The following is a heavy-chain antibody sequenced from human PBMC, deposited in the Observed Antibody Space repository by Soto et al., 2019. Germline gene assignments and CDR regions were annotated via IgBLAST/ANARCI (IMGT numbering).Heavy chain of an antibody. Sequence: QVQLVESGGGVVQPGRSLRLSCAASGFTFSSYGMHWVRQAPGKGLEWVAVIWYDGSKKYYAYSVKGRFTISSDNSKNTLYLQMNSMRDEDTAVYYCEREGRGSGNGMDVRGQGTTVTVSS. J-gene: IGHJ6*02. D-gene: IGHD1-26*01. CDR1: GFTFSSYG. CDR3: EREGRGSGNGMDV. V-gene: IGHV3-33*01. CDR2: IWYDGSKK.